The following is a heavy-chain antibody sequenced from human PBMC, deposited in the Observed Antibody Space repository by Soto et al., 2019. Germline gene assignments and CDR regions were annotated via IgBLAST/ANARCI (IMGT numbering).Heavy chain of an antibody. V-gene: IGHV1-18*01. J-gene: IGHJ4*02. D-gene: IGHD3-16*01. CDR1: GYTFTNFG. CDR3: AGGGPPIAS. CDR2: ISAYNGNT. Sequence: QVQLVQSGAEVKKPGASVKVSCKASGYTFTNFGISWVRQAPGQGLEWRGWISAYNGNTNYAQNFQGRVTMTTDTPRSKAYRGLGGLRFEAPAVYYCAGGGPPIASWGKGPLATFSS.